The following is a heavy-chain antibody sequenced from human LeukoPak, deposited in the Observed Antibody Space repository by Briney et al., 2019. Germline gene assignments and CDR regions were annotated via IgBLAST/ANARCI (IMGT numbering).Heavy chain of an antibody. CDR3: ARAWGGYYYDSSGPIDY. D-gene: IGHD3-22*01. CDR2: ISAYNGNT. CDR1: GYTFTSYG. Sequence: ASVKVPCKASGYTFTSYGISWVRQAPGQGLEWMGWISAYNGNTNYAQKLQGRVTMTTDTSTSTAYMELRSLRSDDTAVYYCARAWGGYYYDSSGPIDYWGQGTLVTVSS. J-gene: IGHJ4*02. V-gene: IGHV1-18*01.